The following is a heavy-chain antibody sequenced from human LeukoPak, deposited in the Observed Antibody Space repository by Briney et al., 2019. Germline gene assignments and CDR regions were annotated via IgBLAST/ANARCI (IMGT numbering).Heavy chain of an antibody. CDR2: INAGNGNT. CDR1: GYTFTSYA. Sequence: ASVKVSCKASGYTFTSYAMHWVRQAPGQRLEWMGWINAGNGNTKYSQEFQGRVTITRDTSASTAYMELSSLRSEDMAVYYCARSGIVGATINWYFDLWGRGTLVTVSS. D-gene: IGHD1-26*01. V-gene: IGHV1-3*03. CDR3: ARSGIVGATINWYFDL. J-gene: IGHJ2*01.